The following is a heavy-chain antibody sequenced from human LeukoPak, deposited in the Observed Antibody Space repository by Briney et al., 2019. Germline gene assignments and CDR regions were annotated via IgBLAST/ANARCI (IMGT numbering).Heavy chain of an antibody. CDR3: ASGITMVRGAAGGAFDI. CDR2: INPNSGGT. J-gene: IGHJ3*02. V-gene: IGHV1-2*02. D-gene: IGHD3-10*01. Sequence: VASVKVSCKASGYTFTGYYMHWVRQAPGQGLEWMGWINPNSGGTNYAQKFQGRVTMTTDTSTSTAYMELRSLRSDDTAVYYCASGITMVRGAAGGAFDIWGQGTMVTVSS. CDR1: GYTFTGYY.